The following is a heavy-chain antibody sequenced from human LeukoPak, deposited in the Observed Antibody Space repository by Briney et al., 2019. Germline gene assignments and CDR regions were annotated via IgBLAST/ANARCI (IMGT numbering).Heavy chain of an antibody. D-gene: IGHD6-13*01. V-gene: IGHV4-39*07. CDR2: IYYSGST. Sequence: SETLSLTCTVSGGSISSSSYYWGWIRQPPGKGLEWIGSIYYSGSTYYNPSLKSRVTISVDTSKNQFSLKLSSVTAADTAVYYCARGGIAAAFGYWGQGTLVTVSS. CDR1: GGSISSSSYY. J-gene: IGHJ4*02. CDR3: ARGGIAAAFGY.